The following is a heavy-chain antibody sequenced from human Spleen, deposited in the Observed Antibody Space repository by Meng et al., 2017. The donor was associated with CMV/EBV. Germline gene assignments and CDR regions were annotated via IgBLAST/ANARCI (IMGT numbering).Heavy chain of an antibody. CDR1: GGSFSGYY. Sequence: SETLSLTCAVYGGSFSGYYWSWIRQPPGKGLEWIGEINHSGSTNYNPSLKSRVTISVDTSKNQFSLKLSSVTAADTAVYYCAREGVTYYYDSSGYNNWFDPWGQGTLVTVSS. V-gene: IGHV4-34*01. D-gene: IGHD3-22*01. CDR2: INHSGST. J-gene: IGHJ5*02. CDR3: AREGVTYYYDSSGYNNWFDP.